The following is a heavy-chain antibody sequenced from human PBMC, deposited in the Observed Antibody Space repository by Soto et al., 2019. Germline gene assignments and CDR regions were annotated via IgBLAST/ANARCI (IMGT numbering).Heavy chain of an antibody. CDR3: AREGAMVRGVISWFDP. CDR1: GGTFSSYA. V-gene: IGHV1-69*01. D-gene: IGHD3-10*01. CDR2: IIPIFGTA. Sequence: QVPLVQSGAEVKKPGSSVKVSCKASGGTFSSYAISWVRQAPGQGLEWMGGIIPIFGTANYAQKFQGRVTITADESTSTAYMELSSLRSEDTAVYYCAREGAMVRGVISWFDPWGQGTLVTVSS. J-gene: IGHJ5*02.